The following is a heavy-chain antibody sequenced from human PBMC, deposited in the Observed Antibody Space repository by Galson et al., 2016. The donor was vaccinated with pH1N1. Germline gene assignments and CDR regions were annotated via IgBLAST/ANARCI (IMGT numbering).Heavy chain of an antibody. D-gene: IGHD1-14*01. CDR2: IKRNADGGTT. Sequence: SLRLSCAASGFSFSNAWMSWVRQAPGKGPEWVGRIKRNADGGTTDYAAPVKGRFTIPRDDSENTLHLQMNSLKTEDTAVYYCSTSITDGRNDALDFWGQGTMVTVSS. V-gene: IGHV3-15*01. CDR3: STSITDGRNDALDF. J-gene: IGHJ3*01. CDR1: GFSFSNAW.